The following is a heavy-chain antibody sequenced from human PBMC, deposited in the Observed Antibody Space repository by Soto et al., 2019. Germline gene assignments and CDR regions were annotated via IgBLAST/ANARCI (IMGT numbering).Heavy chain of an antibody. D-gene: IGHD6-13*01. V-gene: IGHV3-7*01. CDR2: IKQDGSEK. Sequence: EVQVVESGGGLVQPGGSLRLSCAASGFTFSSYWMTWVRQAPGKGLEWVANIKQDGSEKYYVDSVKGRFAISRDNAKNSLYLQMNSLRAEDTAVYYCARGLSSSTWPDFYYYYYMDVWGKGTTVTVSS. J-gene: IGHJ6*03. CDR1: GFTFSSYW. CDR3: ARGLSSSTWPDFYYYYYMDV.